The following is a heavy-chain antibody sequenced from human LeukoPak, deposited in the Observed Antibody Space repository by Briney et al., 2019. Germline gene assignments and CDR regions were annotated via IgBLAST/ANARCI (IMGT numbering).Heavy chain of an antibody. D-gene: IGHD3-22*01. CDR3: ARGFYDSRGFDVGGNFDY. CDR1: GYTFTSYD. CDR2: MNPNSGNT. V-gene: IGHV1-8*03. J-gene: IGHJ4*02. Sequence: GASVKVSCKASGYTFTSYDINWVRQATGQGLEWMGWMNPNSGNTGYAQKFQGRVTITRNTSISTAYMELSSLRSEDTAVYYCARGFYDSRGFDVGGNFDYWGQGTLVTVSS.